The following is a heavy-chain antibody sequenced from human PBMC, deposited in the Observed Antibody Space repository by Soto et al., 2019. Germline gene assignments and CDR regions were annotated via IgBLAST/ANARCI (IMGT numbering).Heavy chain of an antibody. Sequence: GGSLRLSCTASGFTFGDYAMSWVRQAPGKGLEWVGFIRSKAYGGTTEYAASGKGRFTIPRDDSKSIAYLQMNSLKTEDQGGFYCTRDPRRNPYGSGRYQRYFQHWGQGPLVTVSS. CDR3: TRDPRRNPYGSGRYQRYFQH. J-gene: IGHJ1*01. CDR2: IRSKAYGGTT. D-gene: IGHD3-10*01. V-gene: IGHV3-49*04. CDR1: GFTFGDYA.